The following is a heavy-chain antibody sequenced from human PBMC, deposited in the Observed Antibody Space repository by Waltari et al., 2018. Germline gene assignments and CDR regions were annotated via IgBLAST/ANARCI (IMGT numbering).Heavy chain of an antibody. Sequence: EVQLVESGGGFVQPGGSLMLSCAASGFTFSSYWMRWVRRAPGKGLEWVANIKQDGSEKYYVDSVKGRFTISRDNAKNSLYLQMNSLGAEDTAVYYCARGVVGATRSFDSWGQGTLVTVSS. CDR2: IKQDGSEK. J-gene: IGHJ4*02. V-gene: IGHV3-7*01. D-gene: IGHD1-26*01. CDR3: ARGVVGATRSFDS. CDR1: GFTFSSYW.